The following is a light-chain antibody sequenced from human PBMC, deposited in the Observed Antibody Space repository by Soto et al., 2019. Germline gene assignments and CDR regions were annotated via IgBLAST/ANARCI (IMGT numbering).Light chain of an antibody. CDR1: NSNIGSDYG. Sequence: QSVLTQPPSVSGALGQRVTISCTGTNSNIGSDYGVHWYQQFPGTAPKLLIYGNSNRPSGVPDRFSGSKSGTSASLAITGLQAEDEADYYCGCWDSSLSAYVFATGTKLTVL. J-gene: IGLJ1*01. CDR2: GNS. CDR3: GCWDSSLSAYV. V-gene: IGLV1-40*01.